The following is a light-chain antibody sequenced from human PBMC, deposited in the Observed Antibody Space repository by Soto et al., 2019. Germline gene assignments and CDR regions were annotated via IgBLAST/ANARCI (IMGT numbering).Light chain of an antibody. CDR2: ATS. J-gene: IGKJ1*01. CDR3: QQYYSYPWT. V-gene: IGKV1-6*01. CDR1: QDIRSD. Sequence: AIQMTQFPSSLSASLGDRVTITCRASQDIRSDLGWYQQRPGKAPQLLIYATSSLQSGVPSRFSGSGSGTDFTHTISCLQSEDFATYYCQQYYSYPWTFGQGTKVDIK.